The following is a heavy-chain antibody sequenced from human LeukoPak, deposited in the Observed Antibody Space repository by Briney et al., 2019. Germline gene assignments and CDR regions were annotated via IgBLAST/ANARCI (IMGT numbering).Heavy chain of an antibody. CDR1: GFTFSSYG. D-gene: IGHD3-3*01. V-gene: IGHV3-33*01. J-gene: IGHJ4*02. CDR3: ARDLRFLEWLGFLDY. Sequence: GRSLRLSCAASGFTFSSYGMHWVRQAPGKGMEWVAVIWYDGSNKYYADSVKGRFTISRDNSKNTLYLQMNSLRAEDTAVYYCARDLRFLEWLGFLDYWGQGTLVTVSS. CDR2: IWYDGSNK.